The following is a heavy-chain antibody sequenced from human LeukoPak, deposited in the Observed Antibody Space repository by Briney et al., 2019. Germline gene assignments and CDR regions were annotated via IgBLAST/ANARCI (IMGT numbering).Heavy chain of an antibody. J-gene: IGHJ4*02. Sequence: GGSLRLSCVASGFSFSTYAMNWVRQAPGRGLEWVSAFGGGSSSTYYADSVRGRFTISRDNSKNTVYLQMDSLRAEDTAVYYCAKENPLQNWNYDYWGQGTLVTVSS. CDR2: FGGGSSST. CDR1: GFSFSTYA. CDR3: AKENPLQNWNYDY. V-gene: IGHV3-23*01. D-gene: IGHD1-1*01.